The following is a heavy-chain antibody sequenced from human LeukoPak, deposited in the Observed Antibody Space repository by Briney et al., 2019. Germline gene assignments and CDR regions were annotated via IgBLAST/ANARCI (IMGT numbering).Heavy chain of an antibody. V-gene: IGHV3-21*01. Sequence: GGSLRLSCAASGFTFSSYSMNWVRQAPGKGLEWVSSISSSSSYIYYADSVKGRFTISRDNAKNSLYLQMNSLRAEDTAVYYCARGVTAGRPAAIRGDYWGQGTLVTVSS. J-gene: IGHJ4*02. CDR3: ARGVTAGRPAAIRGDY. CDR1: GFTFSSYS. D-gene: IGHD2-2*02. CDR2: ISSSSSYI.